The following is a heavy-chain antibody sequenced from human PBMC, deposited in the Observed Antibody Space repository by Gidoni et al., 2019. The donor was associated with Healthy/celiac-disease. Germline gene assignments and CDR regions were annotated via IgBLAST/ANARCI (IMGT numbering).Heavy chain of an antibody. CDR3: TTDLAVGAFCD. D-gene: IGHD1-26*01. J-gene: IGHJ4*02. V-gene: IGHV3-15*01. CDR2: SKSKTDGGTT. Sequence: EVHLVESGGGLVKPGGSLRLSCAASGFSFSNGWMGWVRQAPGKGLEWFGRSKSKTDGGTTDYAAPVKGRFTISRDDSKNTLYLQMNSLKTEDTAVYYCTTDLAVGAFCDWGQGTLVTVSS. CDR1: GFSFSNGW.